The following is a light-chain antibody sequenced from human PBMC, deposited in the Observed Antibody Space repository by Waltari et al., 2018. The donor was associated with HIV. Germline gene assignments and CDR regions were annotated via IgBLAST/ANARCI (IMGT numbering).Light chain of an antibody. V-gene: IGKV3-11*01. CDR1: QSVSRY. CDR2: DAS. Sequence: EIVLTQSPATLSLSPGERATLSCRASQSVSRYLAWYQQQPGQAPRLLIYDASNRATGIPARFSGSGSGTDFTLTISSLEPEDFAVYYCQQRSNWPLTFGPGTKVDIK. J-gene: IGKJ3*01. CDR3: QQRSNWPLT.